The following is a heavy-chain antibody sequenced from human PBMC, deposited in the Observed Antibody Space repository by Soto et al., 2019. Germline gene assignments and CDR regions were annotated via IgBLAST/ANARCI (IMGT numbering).Heavy chain of an antibody. CDR1: GYSFSNYG. J-gene: IGHJ4*02. V-gene: IGHV1-18*01. Sequence: QVQLVQSGAEVKKPGASVKVSCRASGYSFSNYGITWVRQAPGQGLEWMGWISTYNGNTNYAQKLKGRVTMTTDTSTSTAYIEMRSLTTADTAIYYCARDSYADYWGQGTLVTVSS. D-gene: IGHD3-16*01. CDR2: ISTYNGNT. CDR3: ARDSYADY.